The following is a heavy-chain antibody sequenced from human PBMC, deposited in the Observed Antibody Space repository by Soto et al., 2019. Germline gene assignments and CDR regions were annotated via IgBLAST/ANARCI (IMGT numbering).Heavy chain of an antibody. CDR1: GYSFSEMS. CDR2: FDGEDGQT. J-gene: IGHJ4*02. CDR3: GIPRATGHLDY. V-gene: IGHV1-24*01. Sequence: ASVKVSCKVSGYSFSEMSMHWVRQTHEKGLERMGRFDGEDGQTMYAQKFQGRVTMTEDTSADTAYMELSSLRSDDTAVYCCGIPRATGHLDYWGQGSRVTVSS.